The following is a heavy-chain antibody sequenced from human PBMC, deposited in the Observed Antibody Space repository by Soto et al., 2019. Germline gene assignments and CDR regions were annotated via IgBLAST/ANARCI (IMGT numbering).Heavy chain of an antibody. V-gene: IGHV3-30*03. CDR2: ISSDGTKK. CDR1: GFVSNDYD. Sequence: QVQLAESGGGVVQPGRSLRLSCATSGFVSNDYDIHWVRQAPGKGLAWLASISSDGTKKYYAESVKGRFTISRDNSKNTLSLQLNSLGAEDTAVYYCSRGIKGGLDAWGPGTPVTVSS. CDR3: SRGIKGGLDA. J-gene: IGHJ5*02. D-gene: IGHD2-21*01.